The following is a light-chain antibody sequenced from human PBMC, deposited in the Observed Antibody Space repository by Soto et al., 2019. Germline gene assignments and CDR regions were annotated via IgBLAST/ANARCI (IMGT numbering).Light chain of an antibody. V-gene: IGKV3-11*01. CDR3: QQRSGWPLIT. J-gene: IGKJ5*01. CDR1: QSVSSY. Sequence: EIVLTQSPATLSLSPGERATLSCRASQSVSSYLAWYQQKPGQAPRLLIYDASNRATGIPARFSGSGSGTDFTLTISSLEPEDFAVYYCQQRSGWPLITFGQGTRLEMK. CDR2: DAS.